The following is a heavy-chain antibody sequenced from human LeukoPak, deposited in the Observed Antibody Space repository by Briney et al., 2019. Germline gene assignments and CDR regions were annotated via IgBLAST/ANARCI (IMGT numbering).Heavy chain of an antibody. Sequence: HPGGSLRLSCAASGFTFSSYAMHWVRQAPVKGLEYVSAISSNGGSTYYANSVKGRFTISRDNSKNTLYLQMGSLRAEDMAVYYCARGIAAAGTSGAFDIWGQGTMVTVSS. CDR2: ISSNGGST. V-gene: IGHV3-64*01. CDR1: GFTFSSYA. D-gene: IGHD6-13*01. J-gene: IGHJ3*02. CDR3: ARGIAAAGTSGAFDI.